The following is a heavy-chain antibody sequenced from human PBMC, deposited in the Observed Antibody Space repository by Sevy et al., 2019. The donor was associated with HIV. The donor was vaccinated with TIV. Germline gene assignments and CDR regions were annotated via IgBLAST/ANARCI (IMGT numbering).Heavy chain of an antibody. Sequence: GGSLRLSCAASGFTFRNYAMNWVRQAPGKGLEWVSGISGTGGSGDKTNYADSVKGRFTISREDSKNSLYLQLNTLRAEDTAIYYCARKYDSSGYFDYWGQGTLVTVSS. J-gene: IGHJ4*02. CDR1: GFTFRNYA. V-gene: IGHV3-23*01. D-gene: IGHD3-22*01. CDR3: ARKYDSSGYFDY. CDR2: ISGTGGSGDKT.